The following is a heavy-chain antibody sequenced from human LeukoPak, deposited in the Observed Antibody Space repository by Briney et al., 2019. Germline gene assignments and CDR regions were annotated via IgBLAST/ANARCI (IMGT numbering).Heavy chain of an antibody. J-gene: IGHJ4*02. D-gene: IGHD3-9*01. Sequence: GGSLRLSCAASGFTFSNYAMSWVRQAPGKGLEGVSTISSSEDYTYYADSMKGRFTISRDNTKNTLYLQMNSLRGEDTAVYYCACGTLTGTYYFDYWGQGTLVTVSS. CDR3: ACGTLTGTYYFDY. CDR2: ISSSEDYT. V-gene: IGHV3-23*01. CDR1: GFTFSNYA.